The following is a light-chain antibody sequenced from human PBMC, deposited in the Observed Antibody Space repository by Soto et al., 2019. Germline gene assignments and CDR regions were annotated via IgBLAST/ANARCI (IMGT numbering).Light chain of an antibody. CDR1: QSISSY. CDR2: AAS. Sequence: DIQMTQSPSSLSASVGDRVTITCRASQSISSYLNWYHQKPGKAPKLLIYAASSLQSGVPSRFSGSGSGTDFTLTISSLQPEDFATYHCQQSYSTLRTFGQGTKVDIK. J-gene: IGKJ1*01. CDR3: QQSYSTLRT. V-gene: IGKV1-39*01.